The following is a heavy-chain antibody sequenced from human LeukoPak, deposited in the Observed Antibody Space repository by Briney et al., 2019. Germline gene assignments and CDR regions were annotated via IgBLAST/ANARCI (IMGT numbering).Heavy chain of an antibody. CDR3: AKDQYSSSYYFDY. CDR2: IRYDGSNK. D-gene: IGHD6-6*01. J-gene: IGHJ4*02. CDR1: GFTFSSYG. Sequence: GRSLRLSCAASGFTFSSYGMHWVGKAPGKGREWVAFIRYDGSNKYYTDSVKGRFTISRDNSKNTLYLQMNSLRAEDTAVYYCAKDQYSSSYYFDYWGQGTLVTVSS. V-gene: IGHV3-30*02.